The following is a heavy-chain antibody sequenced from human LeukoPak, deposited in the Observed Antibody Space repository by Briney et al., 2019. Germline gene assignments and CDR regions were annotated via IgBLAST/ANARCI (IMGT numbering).Heavy chain of an antibody. D-gene: IGHD2-21*02. J-gene: IGHJ4*02. V-gene: IGHV3-23*01. Sequence: GGSLRLSCAASGFTFSSYAMSWVRQAPGKGLEWVSAISGSGGSTYYADSVKGRFTISRDNSKNTLYLQMNSLRAEDTAVYYCAKDANPYCGGDCYPYYFDCWGQGTLVTVSS. CDR2: ISGSGGST. CDR1: GFTFSSYA. CDR3: AKDANPYCGGDCYPYYFDC.